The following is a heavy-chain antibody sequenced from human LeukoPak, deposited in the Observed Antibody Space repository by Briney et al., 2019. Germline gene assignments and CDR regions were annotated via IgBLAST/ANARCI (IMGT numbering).Heavy chain of an antibody. CDR2: INHSGST. J-gene: IGHJ4*02. D-gene: IGHD2-21*01. Sequence: SETLSLTCGVYGGSFSGDYWSWVRQPPGKGLEWIGEINHSGSTNYNPSLKSRVTISVDTSKNQFSLKLSSVTAADTAVYYCASGVAVDYWGQGTLVTVSS. V-gene: IGHV4-34*01. CDR3: ASGVAVDY. CDR1: GGSFSGDY.